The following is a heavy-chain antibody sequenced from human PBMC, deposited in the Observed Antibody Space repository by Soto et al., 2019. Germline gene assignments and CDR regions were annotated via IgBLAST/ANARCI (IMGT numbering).Heavy chain of an antibody. Sequence: GGSLRLSCAASGFTFSSYGMHWVRQAPGKGLEWVAVISYDGSNKYYAESVKGRFTISRDNSKNTLYLQMNSLRAEDTAVYYCAKDRRGHSYGWNYYYYGMDVWGQGTTVTVSS. CDR1: GFTFSSYG. CDR3: AKDRRGHSYGWNYYYYGMDV. J-gene: IGHJ6*02. V-gene: IGHV3-30*18. CDR2: ISYDGSNK. D-gene: IGHD5-18*01.